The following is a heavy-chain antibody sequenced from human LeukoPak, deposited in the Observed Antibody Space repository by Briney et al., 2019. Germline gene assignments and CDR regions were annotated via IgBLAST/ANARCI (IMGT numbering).Heavy chain of an antibody. Sequence: GGSLRLSCAASGFTFSSYGMHWVRQAPGKGLEWVAFIRYDGSNKYYADSVKGRFTISRDNSKNTLYLQMNSLRAEDTAVYYCAREGGSLNWFDPWGQGTLVTVSS. CDR2: IRYDGSNK. CDR3: AREGGSLNWFDP. D-gene: IGHD1-26*01. V-gene: IGHV3-30*02. CDR1: GFTFSSYG. J-gene: IGHJ5*02.